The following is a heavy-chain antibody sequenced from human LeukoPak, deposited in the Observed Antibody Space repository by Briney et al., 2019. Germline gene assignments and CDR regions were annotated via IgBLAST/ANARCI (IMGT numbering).Heavy chain of an antibody. CDR2: MNPPSGDT. V-gene: IGHV1-8*03. J-gene: IGHJ4*02. D-gene: IGHD5-18*01. Sequence: ASVKVSCKASGYTFSSYDINWVRQSTGQGLEWMGWMNPPSGDTGYAQKFQGRVTITRNTSISTAYMELSGLTSEDTAVYYCATPSMIGISYGYVRLRNWGQGTLVTVSS. CDR1: GYTFSSYD. CDR3: ATPSMIGISYGYVRLRN.